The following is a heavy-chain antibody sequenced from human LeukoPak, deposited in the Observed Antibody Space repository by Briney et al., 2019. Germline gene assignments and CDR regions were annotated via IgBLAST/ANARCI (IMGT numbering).Heavy chain of an antibody. CDR1: GGSISSSSYY. CDR3: ARGKRPTRNYDFWSGASYYYYMDV. Sequence: SETLSLTCTVSGGSISSSSYYWGWIRQPPGKGLEWIGSIYYSGSTYYNPSLKSRVTISVDTSKNQFSLKLSSVTAADTAVYYCARGKRPTRNYDFWSGASYYYYMDVWGKGTTVTVSS. J-gene: IGHJ6*03. CDR2: IYYSGST. D-gene: IGHD3-3*01. V-gene: IGHV4-39*01.